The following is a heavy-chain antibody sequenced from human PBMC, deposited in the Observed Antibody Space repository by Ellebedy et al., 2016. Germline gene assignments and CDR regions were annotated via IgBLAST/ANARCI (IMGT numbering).Heavy chain of an antibody. V-gene: IGHV3-23*01. CDR2: ISGRHTGT. CDR1: GIDFRNAN. Sequence: GGSLRLSXVASGIDFRNANMSWVRQAPGKGLEWVSAISGRHTGTYYADSVKGRFVISRDDSRNMVYLQMDRLRVDDTAVYYCTRDETVSGSPDSWGQGTVVTVSS. J-gene: IGHJ5*01. CDR3: TRDETVSGSPDS. D-gene: IGHD3-10*01.